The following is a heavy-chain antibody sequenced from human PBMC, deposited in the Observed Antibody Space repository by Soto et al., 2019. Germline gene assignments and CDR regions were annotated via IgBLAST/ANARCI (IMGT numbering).Heavy chain of an antibody. J-gene: IGHJ4*02. CDR3: ARDTYYDSSGYTY. CDR1: GGSISSYY. Sequence: SETLSLTCTVSGGSISSYYWSWIRQPPGKGLEWIGYIYYSGSTNYNPSLKSRVTISVDTSKNQFSLKLSSVTAADTAVYYCARDTYYDSSGYTYWGQGTLVTVSS. CDR2: IYYSGST. V-gene: IGHV4-59*01. D-gene: IGHD3-22*01.